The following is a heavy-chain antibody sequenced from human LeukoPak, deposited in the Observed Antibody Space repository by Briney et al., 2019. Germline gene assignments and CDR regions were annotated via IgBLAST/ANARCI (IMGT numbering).Heavy chain of an antibody. CDR1: GFTFSDYY. V-gene: IGHV3-11*06. J-gene: IGHJ4*02. CDR2: ISSSSSDT. Sequence: GGSLRLSCAASGFTFSDYYMSWIRQAPGKGLEWVSYISSSSSDTNYADSVKGRSTISRDNAKKSLYLQMNSLRAEDTAVYYCARGSRTIQLGDDYWGQGTLVTVSS. D-gene: IGHD5-24*01. CDR3: ARGSRTIQLGDDY.